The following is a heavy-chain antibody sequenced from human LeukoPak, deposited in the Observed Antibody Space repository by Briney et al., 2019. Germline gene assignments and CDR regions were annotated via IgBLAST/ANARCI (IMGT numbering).Heavy chain of an antibody. CDR1: GFTFSSYA. CDR3: ARVDSSGWYASDY. V-gene: IGHV3-30*04. J-gene: IGHJ4*02. Sequence: PGRSLRLSCAASGFTFSSYAMHWVRQAPGKGLEWVAVISYDGSNKYYADSVKGRFTISRDNSKNTLYLQMNSLRAEDTAVYYCARVDSSGWYASDYWGQGTLVTVSS. D-gene: IGHD6-19*01. CDR2: ISYDGSNK.